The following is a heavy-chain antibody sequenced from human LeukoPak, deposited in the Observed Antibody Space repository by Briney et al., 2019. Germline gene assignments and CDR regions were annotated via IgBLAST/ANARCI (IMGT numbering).Heavy chain of an antibody. V-gene: IGHV1-69*06. CDR1: GGTFSSYA. J-gene: IGHJ5*02. Sequence: SVKVSCKASGGTFSSYAISWVRQAPGQGLEWMGGIIPIFGTANYAQKFQGRVTITADKSTSTAYMELSSLRSEDTAVYYCARVVGYSSSSNWFAPWGQGTLVTVSS. D-gene: IGHD6-13*01. CDR2: IIPIFGTA. CDR3: ARVVGYSSSSNWFAP.